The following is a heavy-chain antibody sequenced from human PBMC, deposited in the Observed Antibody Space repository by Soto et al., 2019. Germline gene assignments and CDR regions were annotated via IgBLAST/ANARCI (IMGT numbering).Heavy chain of an antibody. D-gene: IGHD2-21*01. V-gene: IGHV3-11*05. CDR1: GFTFSDHY. CDR3: SSGGGGGVFDH. J-gene: IGHJ4*02. CDR2: ISPGGRYT. Sequence: QVQLVESGGGLVKSGGSLRLSCATSGFTFSDHYMSWIRQAPGKGLEFISYISPGGRYTNYGDSVKGRFTISRDNAKNKLFLQLNTLRDEDTAVYYCSSGGGGGVFDHWGQGTSVTVSS.